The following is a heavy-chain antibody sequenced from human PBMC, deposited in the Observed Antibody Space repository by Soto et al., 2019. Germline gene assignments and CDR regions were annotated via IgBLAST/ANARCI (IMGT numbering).Heavy chain of an antibody. CDR3: ARDSVDFGVVNPANWFDP. CDR1: GYTFTSYY. V-gene: IGHV1-46*01. CDR2: INPSGGST. J-gene: IGHJ5*02. D-gene: IGHD3-3*01. Sequence: ASVKVSCKASGYTFTSYYMHWVRQAPGQGLEWMGIINPSGGSTSYAQKFQGRVTMTRDTSTSTVYMELSSLRSEDTAVYYCARDSVDFGVVNPANWFDPWGQGTLVTVSS.